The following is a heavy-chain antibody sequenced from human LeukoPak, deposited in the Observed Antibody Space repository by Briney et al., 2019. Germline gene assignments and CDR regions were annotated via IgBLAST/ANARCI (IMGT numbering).Heavy chain of an antibody. Sequence: KPSETLSLTCTVSGGSISSYYWSWIRQPPGKGLEWIGYIYYSGSTNYNPSLKSRVTISVDTSKNQFSLKLSSVTAADTAVYYRARHLYYSDYFDYWGQGTLVTVSS. CDR3: ARHLYYSDYFDY. J-gene: IGHJ4*02. V-gene: IGHV4-59*08. CDR2: IYYSGST. D-gene: IGHD3-10*01. CDR1: GGSISSYY.